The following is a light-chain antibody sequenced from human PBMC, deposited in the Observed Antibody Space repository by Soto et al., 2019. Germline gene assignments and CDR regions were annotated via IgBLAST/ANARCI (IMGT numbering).Light chain of an antibody. V-gene: IGLV1-51*01. CDR1: SSNIGKNF. CDR2: DTN. Sequence: QSVLTQPPSVSAAPGQKVTISCSGGSSNIGKNFVSWYKQLPGTAPKLLIYDTNKRPSGIPDRFSASKSGTSAILGITGLQTGDEADYYCGAWDSILSGVLFGGGTQLTVL. CDR3: GAWDSILSGVL. J-gene: IGLJ2*01.